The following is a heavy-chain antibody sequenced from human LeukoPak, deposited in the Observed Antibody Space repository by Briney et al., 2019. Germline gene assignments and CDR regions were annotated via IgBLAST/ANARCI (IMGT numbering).Heavy chain of an antibody. D-gene: IGHD3-10*01. J-gene: IGHJ4*02. CDR1: GFTFSNYG. CDR2: ISASGATT. Sequence: GGSLRLSCAGSGFTFSNYGVSWVRQAPGKGLEWVSAISASGATTFYADSVAGRFTISRDKSTNTLSLQMSSLRAGDTALYYCAKSPGPYYYGYYFDFWGQGTLVTVSS. CDR3: AKSPGPYYYGYYFDF. V-gene: IGHV3-23*01.